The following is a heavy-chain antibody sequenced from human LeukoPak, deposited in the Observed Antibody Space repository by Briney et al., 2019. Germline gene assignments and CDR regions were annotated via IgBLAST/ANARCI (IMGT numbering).Heavy chain of an antibody. CDR3: ARTRSDYGGNPPGY. D-gene: IGHD4-23*01. J-gene: IGHJ4*02. CDR1: GYTFTSYG. Sequence: GASVKVSCKASGYTFTSYGISWVRQAPGQGLEWMGWISAYNGNTNYAQKLQGRVTMTTDTSTSTAYMELRSLRSGDTAVYYCARTRSDYGGNPPGYWGQGTLVTVSS. V-gene: IGHV1-18*01. CDR2: ISAYNGNT.